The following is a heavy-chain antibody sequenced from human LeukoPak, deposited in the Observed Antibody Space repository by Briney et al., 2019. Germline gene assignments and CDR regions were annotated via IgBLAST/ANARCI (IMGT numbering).Heavy chain of an antibody. D-gene: IGHD2-15*01. CDR1: GYTLSELL. CDR2: FDPDHGNI. CDR3: ARMYCSRGSCYPLFYYYAMDV. V-gene: IGHV1-24*01. J-gene: IGHJ6*02. Sequence: ASVKVSCKASGYTLSELLVHWVRQAPGKGLEWMGGFDPDHGNIIYAQRLQGRVTMTTDTSTSTAYMELRSLRSDDTAVYYCARMYCSRGSCYPLFYYYAMDVWGQGTTVTVSS.